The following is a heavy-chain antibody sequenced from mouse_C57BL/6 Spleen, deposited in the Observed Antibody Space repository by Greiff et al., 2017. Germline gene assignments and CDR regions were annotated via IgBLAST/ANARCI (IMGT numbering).Heavy chain of an antibody. J-gene: IGHJ4*01. CDR2: IHPTNGGT. Sequence: VQLQQSVPELVKPGASVKISCTASGYTFTDYYMNWVKQSHGKSLEWIGDIHPTNGGTSYTQKFKGKAPLTVDTSSSTAYMERRSLTSEDSADYCGARADYDAMAYWGQGTSVTVAA. CDR1: GYTFTDYY. CDR3: ARADYDAMAY. V-gene: IGHV1-26*01.